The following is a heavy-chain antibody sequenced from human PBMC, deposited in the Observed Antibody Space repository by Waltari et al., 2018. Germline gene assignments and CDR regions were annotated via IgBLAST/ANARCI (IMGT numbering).Heavy chain of an antibody. D-gene: IGHD6-13*01. V-gene: IGHV4-39*07. Sequence: QLQLQESGPGLVKPSETLSLTCTVSGVSISSSSYYWGWIRQPPGKGLEWIGSIYYSGSTYYNPSLKSRVTISVDTSKNQFSLKLSSVTAADTAVYYCARQKIAAASSVFSPLFDYWGQGTLVTVSS. J-gene: IGHJ4*02. CDR2: IYYSGST. CDR1: GVSISSSSYY. CDR3: ARQKIAAASSVFSPLFDY.